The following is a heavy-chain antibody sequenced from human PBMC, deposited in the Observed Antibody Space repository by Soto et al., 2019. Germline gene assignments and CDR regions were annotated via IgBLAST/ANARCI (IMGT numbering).Heavy chain of an antibody. D-gene: IGHD4-4*01. Sequence: GGSLRLSCAASGFTFYKATMRWVRQAPGKGLEWVGRIRSITNGGTTDDAAPVKGRFTISRDDSKNMVFLQMNSLKTEDTAVYYCTTAPTTVFYHGIDVWGQGTTVTVSS. CDR1: GFTFYKAT. V-gene: IGHV3-15*01. CDR3: TTAPTTVFYHGIDV. J-gene: IGHJ6*02. CDR2: IRSITNGGTT.